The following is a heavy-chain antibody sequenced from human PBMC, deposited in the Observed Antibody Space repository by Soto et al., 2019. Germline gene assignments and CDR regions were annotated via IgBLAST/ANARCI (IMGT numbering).Heavy chain of an antibody. D-gene: IGHD5-18*01. CDR1: GGSISSGDYY. CDR3: ARVQGGGGAMVHNY. CDR2: IYYSGST. J-gene: IGHJ4*02. V-gene: IGHV4-30-4*01. Sequence: QVQLQESGPGLVKPSQTLSLTCTVSGGSISSGDYYWSWIRQPPGKGLEWIGYIYYSGSTYYNPSLKVRVTRSVDTSKNQFSPKLSSVTAADTAVYYCARVQGGGGAMVHNYWGQGTLVTVSS.